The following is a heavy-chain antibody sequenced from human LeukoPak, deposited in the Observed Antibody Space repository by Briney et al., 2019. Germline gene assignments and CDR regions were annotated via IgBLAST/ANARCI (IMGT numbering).Heavy chain of an antibody. J-gene: IGHJ4*02. CDR2: IKQDGSEE. Sequence: TGGSLRLSCVASGFTISSYWMHWVRQAPGKGLEWVANIKQDGSEEYYVDSVKGRFTISRDNSKNTLYLQMSSLRAEDTAVYYCARDFYDVLTGYQHNFDYWGQGTLVTVSS. CDR1: GFTISSYW. CDR3: ARDFYDVLTGYQHNFDY. V-gene: IGHV3-7*01. D-gene: IGHD3-9*01.